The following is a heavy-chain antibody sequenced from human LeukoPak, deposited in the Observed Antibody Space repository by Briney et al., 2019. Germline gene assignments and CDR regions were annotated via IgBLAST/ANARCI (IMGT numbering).Heavy chain of an antibody. D-gene: IGHD7-27*01. CDR2: INWNGGST. CDR3: ARGSNWLTYYFDY. V-gene: IGHV3-20*04. J-gene: IGHJ4*02. Sequence: GGSLRLSCAASGFTFSSSAMNWVRQAPGKGLEWVSGINWNGGSTGYADSVKGRFTISRDNAKNSLYLQMNSLRAEDTALYYCARGSNWLTYYFDYWGQGTLVTVSS. CDR1: GFTFSSSA.